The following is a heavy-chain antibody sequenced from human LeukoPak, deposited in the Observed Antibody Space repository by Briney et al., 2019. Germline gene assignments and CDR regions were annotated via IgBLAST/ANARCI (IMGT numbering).Heavy chain of an antibody. D-gene: IGHD3-22*01. CDR1: SGSFSGYF. V-gene: IGHV4-34*01. Sequence: PSETLSLTCAVYSGSFSGYFWTYIRQPPGMGLEGIGEINQRGSTNYNPSLKSRVTISVDTSKNQFSLRLRSVTAADTAVYYCARGSLYYGDSSAYFDYWDQGTLVTVSS. CDR3: ARGSLYYGDSSAYFDY. CDR2: INQRGST. J-gene: IGHJ4*02.